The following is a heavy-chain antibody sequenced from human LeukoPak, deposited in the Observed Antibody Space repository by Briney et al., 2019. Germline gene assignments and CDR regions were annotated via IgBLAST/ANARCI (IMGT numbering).Heavy chain of an antibody. CDR1: GFTFSNYA. V-gene: IGHV3-64*01. CDR2: ISSNGGST. J-gene: IGHJ4*02. Sequence: PGGSLRLSCAASGFTFSNYAMHWVRQAPGKGLEYVSAISSNGGSTFYANSVKGRFTISRDNSKNTLYLQVDSLRPEDMAVYYCAREPFCTSTSCSYYFDYWGQETLVTVSS. D-gene: IGHD2-2*01. CDR3: AREPFCTSTSCSYYFDY.